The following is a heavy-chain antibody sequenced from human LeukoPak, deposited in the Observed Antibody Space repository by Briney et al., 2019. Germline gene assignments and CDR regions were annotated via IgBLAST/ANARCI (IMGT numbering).Heavy chain of an antibody. CDR1: GGSINSYY. Sequence: SETLSLTCSVSGGSINSYYWSWIRQPPGKGLEWLGNIYYTGSTNYNPSLQSRVTMSVDTSKNQFSLNVSSVTAADTAVYYCARGAHEAAGVLNYWGQGSLVTVSS. CDR2: IYYTGST. V-gene: IGHV4-59*01. CDR3: ARGAHEAAGVLNY. J-gene: IGHJ4*02. D-gene: IGHD6-13*01.